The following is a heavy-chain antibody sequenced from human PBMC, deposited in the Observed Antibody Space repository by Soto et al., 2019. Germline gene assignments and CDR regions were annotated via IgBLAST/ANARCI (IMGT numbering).Heavy chain of an antibody. CDR3: ARDPPPYYYGSGSYYYGMDV. Sequence: PGGSLRLSCAASGFTFSIYSMNWFRQAPGKGLEWVSYISSSSSTIYYADSVKGRFTISRDNAKNSLYLQMNSLRAEDTAVYYCARDPPPYYYGSGSYYYGMDVWGQGTTVTVSS. CDR2: ISSSSSTI. V-gene: IGHV3-48*01. D-gene: IGHD3-10*01. J-gene: IGHJ6*02. CDR1: GFTFSIYS.